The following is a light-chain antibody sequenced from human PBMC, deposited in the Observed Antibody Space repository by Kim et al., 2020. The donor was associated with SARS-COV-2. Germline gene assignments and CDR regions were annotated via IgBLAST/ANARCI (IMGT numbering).Light chain of an antibody. CDR2: DAS. CDR3: QQYGGATWT. Sequence: FVLTQSPGTLSLSPGERATLSCRASQSINTRCLAWYQQRPGQAPRLLIYDASSRATGVADRFSGSGSGTDFTLTISRLEPEDFAVYYCQQYGGATWTFGPGTKVDIK. CDR1: QSINTRC. V-gene: IGKV3-20*01. J-gene: IGKJ1*01.